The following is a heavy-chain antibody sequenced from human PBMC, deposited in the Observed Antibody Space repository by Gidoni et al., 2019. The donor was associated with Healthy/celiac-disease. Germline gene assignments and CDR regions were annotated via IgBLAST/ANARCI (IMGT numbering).Heavy chain of an antibody. CDR1: GFTFDDYT. Sequence: EVQLVESGGVVVQPGGSLRLSCAASGFTFDDYTMHWVRQAPGKGLEWVSLISWDGGSTYYADSVKGRFTISRDNSKNSLYLQMNSLRTEDTALYYCAKDGRERFGEFLIYYYYYMDVWGKGTTVTVSS. J-gene: IGHJ6*03. CDR3: AKDGRERFGEFLIYYYYYMDV. D-gene: IGHD3-10*01. CDR2: ISWDGGST. V-gene: IGHV3-43*01.